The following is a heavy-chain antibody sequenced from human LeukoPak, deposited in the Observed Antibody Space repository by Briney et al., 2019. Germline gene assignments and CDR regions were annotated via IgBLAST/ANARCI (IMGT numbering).Heavy chain of an antibody. D-gene: IGHD3-3*01. V-gene: IGHV3-7*01. J-gene: IGHJ3*02. Sequence: GGSLRLSCAASGFTFSSYWMSWVRQAPGKGLEWVANIKQDGSEKYYVDSVKGRFTISRDNAKNSLYLQMNSLRAEDTAVYYCARVYYDFWSGAQGDAFDIWGQGTMVTVSS. CDR3: ARVYYDFWSGAQGDAFDI. CDR2: IKQDGSEK. CDR1: GFTFSSYW.